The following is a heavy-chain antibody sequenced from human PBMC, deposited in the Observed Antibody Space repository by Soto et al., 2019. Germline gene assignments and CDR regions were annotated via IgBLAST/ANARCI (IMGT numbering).Heavy chain of an antibody. J-gene: IGHJ4*02. V-gene: IGHV5-51*01. Sequence: GESLKISCKGSVYTFTTYWIGWVRQMPVKGLEWMGIIYPGDSDTTYSTSFQGQVTISADKSISTAYLQWNSLKASDSAMYYCGRLDSSYYFDYWGQGTLVTVSS. CDR2: IYPGDSDT. CDR3: GRLDSSYYFDY. D-gene: IGHD3-22*01. CDR1: VYTFTTYW.